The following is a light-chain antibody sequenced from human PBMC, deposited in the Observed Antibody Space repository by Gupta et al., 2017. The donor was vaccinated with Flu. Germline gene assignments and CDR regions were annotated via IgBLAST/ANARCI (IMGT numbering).Light chain of an antibody. CDR3: QTWGTGIWV. Sequence: HLVLTQSPSASASVGASVTLTCNLSSGHSSYAIAWHQQQPEKGPRYLMKLNSDGSHSKGDGIPDRFSGSSSGAERYLTISSLQSEDEADYYCQTWGTGIWVFGGGTKLTVL. CDR1: SGHSSYA. J-gene: IGLJ3*02. CDR2: LNSDGSH. V-gene: IGLV4-69*01.